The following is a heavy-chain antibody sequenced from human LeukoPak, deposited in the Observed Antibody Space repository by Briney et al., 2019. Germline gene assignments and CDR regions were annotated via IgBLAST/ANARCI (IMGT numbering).Heavy chain of an antibody. J-gene: IGHJ6*02. CDR1: GFTFSSYW. CDR2: INSAGIST. CDR3: AREKWSRYYYGMDV. V-gene: IGHV3-74*01. D-gene: IGHD2-15*01. Sequence: GGSLTLSCPASGFTFSSYWMHWVRQAPAKGLVWVSRINSAGISTNYADSVKGRFTISRDNAKNSLYLQMHSLRAEDTAVYYCAREKWSRYYYGMDVWGQGTTVTVSS.